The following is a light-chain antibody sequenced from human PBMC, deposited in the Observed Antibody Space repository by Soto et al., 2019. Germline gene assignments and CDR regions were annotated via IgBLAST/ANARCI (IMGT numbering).Light chain of an antibody. Sequence: EIVLTQSPGTLSLSPGERATLSCRASQSVSSSYLAWYQQKPGQAPRLLIYGASSRATGIPDRFSGSGSGTDFTLTISTREPEDFALYYCQQYGSSPAFGGGTKVEIK. J-gene: IGKJ4*01. CDR1: QSVSSSY. V-gene: IGKV3-20*01. CDR3: QQYGSSPA. CDR2: GAS.